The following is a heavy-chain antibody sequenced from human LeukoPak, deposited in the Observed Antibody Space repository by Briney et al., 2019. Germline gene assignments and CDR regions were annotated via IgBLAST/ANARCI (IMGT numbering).Heavy chain of an antibody. D-gene: IGHD4-11*01. V-gene: IGHV3-73*01. Sequence: GGSLRLSCAASGFTFSGSAMHWVRQASGKGLGWVGRIRSKANSYATAYAASVKGRFTISRDDSKNTAYLQMNSLKTKDTAVYYCTRHGGNYVFYYFYMDVWGKGTTVTVSS. CDR3: TRHGGNYVFYYFYMDV. J-gene: IGHJ6*03. CDR1: GFTFSGSA. CDR2: IRSKANSYAT.